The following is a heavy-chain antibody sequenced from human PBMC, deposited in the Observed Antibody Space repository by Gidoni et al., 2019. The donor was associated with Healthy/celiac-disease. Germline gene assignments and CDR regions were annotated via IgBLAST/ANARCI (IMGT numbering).Heavy chain of an antibody. CDR2: INPSGST. V-gene: IGHV4-34*01. Sequence: QVQLQQWGAGLLRPSEALSITCAVYGGSFSVYDGSGIRQPPGKGLEWTAEINPSGSTNYNPSLKRRVTISGDTSKNQFSRKLSAVTAADTAVYYCARRSRIAARGGWFDPWGQGTLVTVSS. D-gene: IGHD6-6*01. CDR3: ARRSRIAARGGWFDP. J-gene: IGHJ5*02. CDR1: GGSFSVYD.